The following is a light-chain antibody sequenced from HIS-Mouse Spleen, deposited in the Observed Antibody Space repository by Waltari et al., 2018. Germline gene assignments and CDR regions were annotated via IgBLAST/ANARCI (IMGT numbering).Light chain of an antibody. CDR2: EDS. CDR3: YSTDSSGNHRV. Sequence: SYELTQPPSVSVSPGQTARITCSGDALPKKYAYWYQQKSCQAPVLVIYEDSQRPSGIPGRFAGSSSWTMATLTISGAQVEDEADYYCYSTDSSGNHRVFGGGTKLTVL. V-gene: IGLV3-10*01. J-gene: IGLJ2*01. CDR1: ALPKKY.